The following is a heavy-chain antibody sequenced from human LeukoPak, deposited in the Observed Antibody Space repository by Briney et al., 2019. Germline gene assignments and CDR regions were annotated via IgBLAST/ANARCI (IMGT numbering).Heavy chain of an antibody. Sequence: PSETLSLTCTVSGGSISSYYWSWIRQPPGKGLEWIGYIYYSGSTNYNPSLKSRVTISVDTSKNQFSLKLSSVTAADTAVYYCARDGRPYYDILTGYQGNDAFDIWGQGTMVTVSS. J-gene: IGHJ3*02. CDR2: IYYSGST. D-gene: IGHD3-9*01. CDR3: ARDGRPYYDILTGYQGNDAFDI. CDR1: GGSISSYY. V-gene: IGHV4-59*01.